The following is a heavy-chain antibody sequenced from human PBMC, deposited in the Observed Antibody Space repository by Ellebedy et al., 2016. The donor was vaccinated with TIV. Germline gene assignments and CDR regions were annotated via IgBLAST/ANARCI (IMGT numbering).Heavy chain of an antibody. D-gene: IGHD2-2*01. CDR1: GFTFSNYP. CDR2: IGSSGADA. J-gene: IGHJ5*02. Sequence: PGGSLRLSCAASGFTFSNYPMNWVRQARGKGLELVSTIGSSGADAYYADSVNDRFTISRDNSKHTLYLQMSSLSAEDTAIYYFAKYVVAVPPPTRFFDPWGQGTLFTVSS. V-gene: IGHV3-23*01. CDR3: AKYVVAVPPPTRFFDP.